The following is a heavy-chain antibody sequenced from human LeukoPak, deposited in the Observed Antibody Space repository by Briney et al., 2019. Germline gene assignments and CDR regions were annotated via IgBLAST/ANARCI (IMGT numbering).Heavy chain of an antibody. CDR3: AGDGPRYCSGGICYSDH. V-gene: IGHV1-18*01. D-gene: IGHD2-15*01. Sequence: ASVKVSRKASGYTFTRNGITWVRQAPGQGLEWMGWISAHNDNTKYAQKLRGRVTMTTETSTNTAYMELRSLTSDDTAVYYCAGDGPRYCSGGICYSDHWGQGTLVTVSS. CDR1: GYTFTRNG. CDR2: ISAHNDNT. J-gene: IGHJ4*02.